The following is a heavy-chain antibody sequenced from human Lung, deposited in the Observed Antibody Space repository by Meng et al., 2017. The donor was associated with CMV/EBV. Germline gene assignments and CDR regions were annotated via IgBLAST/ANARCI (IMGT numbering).Heavy chain of an antibody. CDR2: INWNGGST. J-gene: IGHJ4*02. D-gene: IGHD6-13*01. CDR1: GFTFDDYA. CDR3: ARVWQQLEYYFDY. V-gene: IGHV3-20*04. Sequence: SXAASGFTFDDYAMSWVRQVPGKGLEWVSGINWNGGSTRYVDSVKGRFTISRDNAKNSLYLQMNSLRAEDTAFYYCARVWQQLEYYFDYWGQGALVXVSS.